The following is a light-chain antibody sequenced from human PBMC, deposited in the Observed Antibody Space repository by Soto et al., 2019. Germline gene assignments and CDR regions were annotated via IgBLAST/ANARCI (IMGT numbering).Light chain of an antibody. J-gene: IGKJ1*01. CDR3: QQSYGTPPAT. CDR1: QSISSY. V-gene: IGKV1-39*01. Sequence: DIQMTQSPSSLSASVGDRVTITCRASQSISSYLSWYQQKPGKAPKLLIPGASSFKSGVPSRFSGSRTWTFFTLTISSLQPYDFEAYYWQQSYGTPPATFGQGTKVEIK. CDR2: GAS.